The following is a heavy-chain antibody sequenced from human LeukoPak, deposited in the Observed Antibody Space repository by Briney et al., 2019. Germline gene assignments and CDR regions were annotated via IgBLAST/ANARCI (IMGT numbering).Heavy chain of an antibody. D-gene: IGHD2-2*01. V-gene: IGHV3-23*01. CDR3: ARDVCSSTSCYLGRFDY. CDR2: ISGSGGST. J-gene: IGHJ4*02. Sequence: GGSLRLSCAASGFTFSSYAMSWVRQAPGKGLEWVSAISGSGGSTYYADSVKGRFTISRDNSKNTLHLQMDSLRAEDTAVYYCARDVCSSTSCYLGRFDYWGQGTLVTVSS. CDR1: GFTFSSYA.